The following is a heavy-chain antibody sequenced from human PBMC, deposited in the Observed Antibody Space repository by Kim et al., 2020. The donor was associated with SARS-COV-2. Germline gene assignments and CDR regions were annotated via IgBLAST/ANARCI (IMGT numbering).Heavy chain of an antibody. CDR2: FYSGEKT. D-gene: IGHD3-22*01. Sequence: GGSLRLSCAVSGLTVTNNHMSWVRQAPGKGLEWVSGFYSGEKTHYADSVKGRFTISRDNSKNTLYLHMNSLRAEDTAVYYCARDHYDSSGYYGLWYFDVWGRDTLVTVSS. V-gene: IGHV3-53*01. J-gene: IGHJ2*01. CDR3: ARDHYDSSGYYGLWYFDV. CDR1: GLTVTNNH.